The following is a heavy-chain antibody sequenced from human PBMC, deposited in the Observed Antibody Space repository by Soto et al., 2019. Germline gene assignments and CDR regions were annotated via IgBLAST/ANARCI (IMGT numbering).Heavy chain of an antibody. D-gene: IGHD3-3*01. V-gene: IGHV1-18*04. Sequence: ASVKVSCKASGYPFTTYCISWVLQAPGQGLEWMGWISTYNGDTEYPQSLQGRVTMTRDTSTATAYMELRSLRSDDTAVYYCARVMTTFGVISKGPDHWGQGTLVTVSS. CDR3: ARVMTTFGVISKGPDH. J-gene: IGHJ4*02. CDR2: ISTYNGDT. CDR1: GYPFTTYC.